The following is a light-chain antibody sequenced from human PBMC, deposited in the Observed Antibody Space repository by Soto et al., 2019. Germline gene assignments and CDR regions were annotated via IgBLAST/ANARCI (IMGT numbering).Light chain of an antibody. J-gene: IGLJ1*01. V-gene: IGLV2-14*01. CDR3: SLYTSSSTYV. Sequence: QSALTQPASVSGSPGQSITISCTGTSSDIGRYNYVSWYQQHPGKAPRLVISGVNKRPSGVPDRFSGSKSGNTASLTISGLQAEDEADYYCSLYTSSSTYVFGTGTKLTVL. CDR2: GVN. CDR1: SSDIGRYNY.